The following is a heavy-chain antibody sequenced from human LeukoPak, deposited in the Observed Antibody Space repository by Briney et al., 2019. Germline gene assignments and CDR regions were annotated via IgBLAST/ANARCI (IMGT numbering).Heavy chain of an antibody. J-gene: IGHJ5*02. CDR2: IYYSGST. D-gene: IGHD6-19*01. CDR3: ARRSSGWYWFDP. V-gene: IGHV4-30-4*01. CDR1: GGSISSGDYY. Sequence: PSETLSLTCTVSGGSISSGDYYWSWIRQPPGKGLEWIGYIYYSGSTYYNPSLKSRVTISVDTSKNQFSLKLSSVTAADTAVYYCARRSSGWYWFDPWGQGTLVTVSS.